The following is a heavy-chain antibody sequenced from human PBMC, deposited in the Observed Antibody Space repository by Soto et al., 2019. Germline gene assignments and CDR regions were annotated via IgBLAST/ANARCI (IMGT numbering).Heavy chain of an antibody. CDR2: IHYSGST. D-gene: IGHD3-3*01. CDR1: GGSISGYY. Sequence: PSETLSLTCTVSGGSISGYYWSWIRQSPGKGLEWIGYIHYSGSTYDNPSLKSRVIISVDMSKNQISLRLKSVTAADTAVYYCAREMSDFPSYYGMDVWGQGTAVTVSS. V-gene: IGHV4-59*01. CDR3: AREMSDFPSYYGMDV. J-gene: IGHJ6*02.